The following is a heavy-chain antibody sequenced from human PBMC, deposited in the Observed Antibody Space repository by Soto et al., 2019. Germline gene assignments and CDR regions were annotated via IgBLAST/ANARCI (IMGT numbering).Heavy chain of an antibody. CDR2: IKSDGSTT. CDR1: GFTFSSYW. J-gene: IGHJ6*02. Sequence: EVQLVESGGGLVQPGGSLRLSCAASGFTFSSYWMHWVRQAPGKGLVWVSRIKSDGSTTNYADSVKGRFTSSRDNAQNTLYLQLNSLRVEDTATYYCARGNYGMDVWGQGTTVTVSS. V-gene: IGHV3-74*01. CDR3: ARGNYGMDV.